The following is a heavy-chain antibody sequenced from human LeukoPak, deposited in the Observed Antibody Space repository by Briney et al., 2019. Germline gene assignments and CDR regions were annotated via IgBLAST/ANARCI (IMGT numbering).Heavy chain of an antibody. Sequence: PSETLSLTCTVSGGSISSSSYYWGWIRQPPGKGLEWIGSIYYSGSTYYNPSLKSRVTITVDTSKNQFSLKLSSVTAADTAVYYCARDGGSPIAAAVDYWGQGTLVTVSS. D-gene: IGHD6-13*01. CDR2: IYYSGST. J-gene: IGHJ4*02. CDR1: GGSISSSSYY. CDR3: ARDGGSPIAAAVDY. V-gene: IGHV4-39*07.